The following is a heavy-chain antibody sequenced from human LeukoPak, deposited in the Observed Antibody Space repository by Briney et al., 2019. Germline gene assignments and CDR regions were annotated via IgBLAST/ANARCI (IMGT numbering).Heavy chain of an antibody. D-gene: IGHD3-10*02. CDR1: GFSFSAYS. CDR2: ISSSSRDR. J-gene: IGHJ6*04. V-gene: IGHV3-21*01. Sequence: PGGSLRLSCAASGFSFSAYSMNWVRQAPGKGLEWVASISSSSRDRRYAESVKGRFTISRDNAKNSLYLQMNSLRAEDTAVYYCAELGITMIGGVWGKGTTVTISS. CDR3: AELGITMIGGV.